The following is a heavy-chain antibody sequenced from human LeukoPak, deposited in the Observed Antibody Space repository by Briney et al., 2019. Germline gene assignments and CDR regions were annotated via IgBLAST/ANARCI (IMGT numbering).Heavy chain of an antibody. D-gene: IGHD6-19*01. V-gene: IGHV3-23*01. Sequence: GGSLRLSCAASGFNFNKYDMTWTRQAPGKGLEWVSTITGRSDKTYYTDSVKGRFVTSRDNSKDTLYLQMNSLRAEDTALYYCAKGGWLDDLGQGALVTVSS. J-gene: IGHJ4*02. CDR1: GFNFNKYD. CDR3: AKGGWLDD. CDR2: ITGRSDKT.